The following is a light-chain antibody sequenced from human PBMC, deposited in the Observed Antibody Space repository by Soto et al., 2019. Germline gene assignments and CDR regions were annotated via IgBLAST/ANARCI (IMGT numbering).Light chain of an antibody. CDR1: QSVSSSY. Sequence: IVLTQSSGTPSLSPGGKGNPSCRACQSVSSSYLAWYQQKPGQAPRLLIYGASNRATGILDRFSGSGSGTDFTLTISRLEPEDFAVYHCQQYGSSGTFGQGTKVDIK. CDR2: GAS. CDR3: QQYGSSGT. V-gene: IGKV3-20*01. J-gene: IGKJ1*01.